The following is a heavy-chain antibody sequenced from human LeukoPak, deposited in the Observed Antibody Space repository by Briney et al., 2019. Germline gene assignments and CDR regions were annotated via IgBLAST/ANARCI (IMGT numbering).Heavy chain of an antibody. CDR3: AKDKSQQLVHYFDY. D-gene: IGHD6-13*01. CDR1: GFTVSSNY. CDR2: IYGGGGT. J-gene: IGHJ4*02. V-gene: IGHV3-53*05. Sequence: PVGSLRLSCAASGFTVSSNYMSWVRQAPGKGLEWVSVIYGGGGTYYADSVMGRFTISRDNSKNSLYLQMNSLRTEDTALYYCAKDKSQQLVHYFDYWGQGTPVTVSS.